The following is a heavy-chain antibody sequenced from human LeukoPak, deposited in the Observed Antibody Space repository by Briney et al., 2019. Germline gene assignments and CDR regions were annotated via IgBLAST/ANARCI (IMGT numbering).Heavy chain of an antibody. CDR3: ARDVVVPAALTLPYYYFGMDV. J-gene: IGHJ6*02. CDR1: GFTFSSYG. D-gene: IGHD2-2*01. Sequence: GGSLRLSCAASGFTFSSYGMHWVRQAPGKGLGWVAVIWYDGSNKYYADSVKGRFTISRDNSKNTLYRQMNSLRAGETAVFYCARDVVVPAALTLPYYYFGMDVWGQGTTVTVSS. CDR2: IWYDGSNK. V-gene: IGHV3-33*01.